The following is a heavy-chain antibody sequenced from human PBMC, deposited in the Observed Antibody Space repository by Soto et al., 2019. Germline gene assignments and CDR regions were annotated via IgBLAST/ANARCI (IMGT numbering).Heavy chain of an antibody. J-gene: IGHJ6*02. CDR3: GSRRDPTRLSSYYYYGMDV. CDR1: GYSFTSYW. Sequence: GESLKISCKGSGYSFTSYWISWVRQMPGKGLEWMGRIDPSDSYTNYSPSFQGHVTISADKSISTAYLQWSSLKASDTAMYYCGSRRDPTRLSSYYYYGMDVWGQGTTVTVSS. V-gene: IGHV5-10-1*01. CDR2: IDPSDSYT.